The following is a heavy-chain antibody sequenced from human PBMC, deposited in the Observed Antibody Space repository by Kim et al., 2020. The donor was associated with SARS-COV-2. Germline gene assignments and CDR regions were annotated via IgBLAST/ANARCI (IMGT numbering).Heavy chain of an antibody. CDR3: ARDPGLPGIAAAGMTLDV. V-gene: IGHV1-2*02. Sequence: ASVKVSCKASGYTFTGYYMHWVRQAPGQGLEWMGWINPNSGGTNYAQKFQGRVTMTRDTSISTAYMELSRLRSDDTAVYYCARDPGLPGIAAAGMTLDVWGQGTTVTVSS. CDR2: INPNSGGT. CDR1: GYTFTGYY. D-gene: IGHD6-13*01. J-gene: IGHJ6*02.